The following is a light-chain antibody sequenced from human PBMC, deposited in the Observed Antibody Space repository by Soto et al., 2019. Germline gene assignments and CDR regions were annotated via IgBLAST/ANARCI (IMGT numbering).Light chain of an antibody. V-gene: IGLV1-51*01. CDR3: GTWDSSLSAVV. Sequence: QSVLTQPPSVSAAPGQKVTISCSGSSSNIGNNYVSWYQQLPGTAPKLLIYDNNKRPSGIPDRFSGSKSGTSATLGITGLQTGDAADYYCGTWDSSLSAVVFGVGTKVTVL. CDR1: SSNIGNNY. J-gene: IGLJ2*01. CDR2: DNN.